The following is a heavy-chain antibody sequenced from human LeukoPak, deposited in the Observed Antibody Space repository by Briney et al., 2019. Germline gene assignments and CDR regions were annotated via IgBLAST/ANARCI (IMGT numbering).Heavy chain of an antibody. D-gene: IGHD3-9*01. Sequence: SETLSLTCIVSGGSINNYYWNWIRQPAGQGLEWIGRIYTSGSTNYNPSLKSRVTISVDTSKNQFSLKLSSVTAADTAVYYCARRTPDDILTGYGFDYWGQGTLVTVSS. J-gene: IGHJ4*02. CDR1: GGSINNYY. CDR3: ARRTPDDILTGYGFDY. CDR2: IYTSGST. V-gene: IGHV4-4*07.